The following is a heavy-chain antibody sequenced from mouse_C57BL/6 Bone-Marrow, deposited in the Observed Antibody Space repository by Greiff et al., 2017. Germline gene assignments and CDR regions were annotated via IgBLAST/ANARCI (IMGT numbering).Heavy chain of an antibody. D-gene: IGHD2-4*01. CDR2: INPSSGYT. J-gene: IGHJ4*01. V-gene: IGHV1-7*01. Sequence: QVQLQQSGAELAKPGASVKLSCKASGYTFTSYWMHWVKQRPGQGLEWIGYINPSSGYTKYNQKFKDKATLTADKSSSTAYMQLSSLTYEDSAVYYCARWDYDYDAGLYYYAMDYWGQGTSVTVSS. CDR1: GYTFTSYW. CDR3: ARWDYDYDAGLYYYAMDY.